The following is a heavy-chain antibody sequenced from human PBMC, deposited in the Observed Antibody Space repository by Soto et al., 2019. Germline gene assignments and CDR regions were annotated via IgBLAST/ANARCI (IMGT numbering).Heavy chain of an antibody. CDR1: GFTFSSYS. D-gene: IGHD2-21*01. CDR2: MSFDGNSK. V-gene: IGHV3-30-3*01. Sequence: QVQLVASGGGVVQPGRSLRLSCAASGFTFSSYSMHWVRQAPGKGLEWVAAMSFDGNSKYFADSVKGRFTISRDNSKNTLSLQMNSLGADDSAVYYCARGRSVIAHDDFEYWGQGTLVTVSS. CDR3: ARGRSVIAHDDFEY. J-gene: IGHJ4*02.